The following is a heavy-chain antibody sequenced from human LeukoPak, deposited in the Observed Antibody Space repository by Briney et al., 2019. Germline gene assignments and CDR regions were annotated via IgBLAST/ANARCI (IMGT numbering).Heavy chain of an antibody. CDR3: ARDLIGSYPPGRWFDP. V-gene: IGHV4-59*01. CDR2: IYYSGST. CDR1: GGSISSYY. J-gene: IGHJ5*02. Sequence: SETLSLTCTVSGGSISSYYWSWIRQPPGKGLEWIGYIYYSGSTNYNPSLKSRVTISVDTSKNQFSLKLSSVTAADTAVYYCARDLIGSYPPGRWFDPWGQGTLVTVS. D-gene: IGHD1-26*01.